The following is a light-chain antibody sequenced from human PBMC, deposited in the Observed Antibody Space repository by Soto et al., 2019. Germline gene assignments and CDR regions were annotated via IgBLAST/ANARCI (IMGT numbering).Light chain of an antibody. Sequence: DIQMTQSPSSLSASVGDRVTITRRASQGIRNYLAWYQQRPGKVPTLLIYAASTLQSGVPSRFSGSGSGTHFTLTISSLQPEDVATYYCQKYNSAPLTFGQGTRLEIK. J-gene: IGKJ5*01. CDR1: QGIRNY. CDR3: QKYNSAPLT. CDR2: AAS. V-gene: IGKV1-27*01.